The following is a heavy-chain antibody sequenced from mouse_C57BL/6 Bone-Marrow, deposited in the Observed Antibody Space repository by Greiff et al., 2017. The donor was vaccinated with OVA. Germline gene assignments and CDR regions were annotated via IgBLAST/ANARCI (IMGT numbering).Heavy chain of an antibody. Sequence: DVMLVESGGGLVQPGESLKLSCESNEYEFPSHDMSWVRKTPEKRLELVAAINSDGGSTYYPDTMERRFIISRDNTKKTLYLQMSSLRSEDTALYYCARRVTTVESYWYFDVWGTGTTVTVSS. D-gene: IGHD1-1*01. J-gene: IGHJ1*03. CDR1: EYEFPSHD. V-gene: IGHV5-2*03. CDR3: ARRVTTVESYWYFDV. CDR2: INSDGGST.